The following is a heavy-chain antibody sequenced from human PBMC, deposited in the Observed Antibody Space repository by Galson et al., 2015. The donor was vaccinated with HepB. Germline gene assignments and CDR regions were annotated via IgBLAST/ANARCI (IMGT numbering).Heavy chain of an antibody. CDR1: EFSFSYYE. J-gene: IGHJ2*01. CDR3: ARDGVRDYDSSGYYHYWYFDL. CDR2: ISDTGRTT. V-gene: IGHV3-48*03. Sequence: LRLSCAASEFSFSYYEMNWVRQAPGKGLEWVSYISDTGRTTNYAGSVKGRFTTSRDNAKKLLYLQMNSLGAEDTAVYYCARDGVRDYDSSGYYHYWYFDLWGRGTLVTVSS. D-gene: IGHD3-22*01.